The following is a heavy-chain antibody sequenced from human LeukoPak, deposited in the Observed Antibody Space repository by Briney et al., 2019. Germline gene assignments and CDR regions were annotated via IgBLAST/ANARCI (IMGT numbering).Heavy chain of an antibody. CDR1: GFTFSSYS. V-gene: IGHV3-21*01. Sequence: GSLRLSCAASGFTFSSYSMNWVRQAPGKGLEWVSSISSSSSYIYYADSVKGRFTISRDNAKNSLYLQMNSLRAEDTAVYYCARVGGYSYGNFDYWGQGTLVTVSS. CDR3: ARVGGYSYGNFDY. D-gene: IGHD5-18*01. CDR2: ISSSSSYI. J-gene: IGHJ4*02.